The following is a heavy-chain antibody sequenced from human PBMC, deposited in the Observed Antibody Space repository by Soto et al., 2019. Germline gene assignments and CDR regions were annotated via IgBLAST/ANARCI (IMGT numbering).Heavy chain of an antibody. CDR2: VSGGSGVT. CDR1: GFSFSTYG. D-gene: IGHD1-1*01. V-gene: IGHV3-23*01. CDR3: AKWNGQGDY. Sequence: EVQLLESGGGLVQPGGSLRLSCAVSGFSFSTYGVTWVRQAPGKGVEWVSGVSGGSGVTHYADSVKVRFTITGDNSKNTVYLHMNRLRVEDTAGDYCAKWNGQGDYWGQGPLVTVSS. J-gene: IGHJ4*02.